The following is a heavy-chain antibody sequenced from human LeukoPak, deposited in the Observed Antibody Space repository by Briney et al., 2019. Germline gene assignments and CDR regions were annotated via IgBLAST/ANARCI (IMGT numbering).Heavy chain of an antibody. CDR3: AREVIVGARMGTDI. CDR2: ISSSSSYI. CDR1: GFTFSSYS. V-gene: IGHV3-21*04. Sequence: KAGGSLRLSCAASGFTFSSYSMNWVRQAPGKGLEWVSSISSSSSYIYYADSVKGRFTISRDNAKNSLYLQMNSLRAEDTAVYYCAREVIVGARMGTDIWGQGTMVTVSS. J-gene: IGHJ3*02. D-gene: IGHD1-26*01.